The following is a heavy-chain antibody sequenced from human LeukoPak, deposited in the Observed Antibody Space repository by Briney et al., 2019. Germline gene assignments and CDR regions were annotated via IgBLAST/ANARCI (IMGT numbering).Heavy chain of an antibody. CDR2: INPNSGGT. CDR3: AREYYYDSSGYLNFDY. J-gene: IGHJ4*02. V-gene: IGHV1-2*02. CDR1: GYTFTGYY. D-gene: IGHD3-22*01. Sequence: ASVKVSCKASGYTFTGYYMHWVRQAPGQGLEWMGWINPNSGGTNYAQKFQGRVTMTRDTSISTAYMERSRLRSDDTAVYYCAREYYYDSSGYLNFDYWGQGTLVTVSS.